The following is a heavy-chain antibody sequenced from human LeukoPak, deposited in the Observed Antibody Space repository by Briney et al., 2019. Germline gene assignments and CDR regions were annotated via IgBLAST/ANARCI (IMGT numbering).Heavy chain of an antibody. Sequence: GGSLRLSCAASGFTFDDYAMHWVRQAPGKGLEWVSGISWNSGSIGYADSVKGRFTISRDNSKNTLYLQMNSLRAEDTAVYYCAKDRGRTIAVAGSFDYWGQGTLVTVSS. CDR3: AKDRGRTIAVAGSFDY. CDR2: ISWNSGSI. CDR1: GFTFDDYA. D-gene: IGHD6-19*01. V-gene: IGHV3-9*01. J-gene: IGHJ4*02.